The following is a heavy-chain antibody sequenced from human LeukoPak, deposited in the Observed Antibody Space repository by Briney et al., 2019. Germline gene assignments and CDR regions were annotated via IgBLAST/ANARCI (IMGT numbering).Heavy chain of an antibody. CDR2: INPNGVIT. CDR3: AKDDAWLQYGD. J-gene: IGHJ4*02. CDR1: GFTFSSHG. D-gene: IGHD5-24*01. V-gene: IGHV3-23*01. Sequence: GSLRLSCAASGFTFSSHGMNWVRQAPGKGLEWVSGINPNGVITYYADSVKGRFTISRDNSKGTVSLQMNSLRPEDTAVYYCAKDDAWLQYGDWGRGTLVTVSS.